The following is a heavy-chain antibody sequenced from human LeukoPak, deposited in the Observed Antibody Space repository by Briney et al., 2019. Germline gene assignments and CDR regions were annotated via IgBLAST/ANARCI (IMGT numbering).Heavy chain of an antibody. Sequence: ASVKVSCKASGYTFSSYAIAWVRQAPGQGPEWMGSISVYNGNTEYAQKLQGRVTMTTDTFTNTAYMELWNLRPDDTAVYYCAVSRGSHTTVSTLLYWGQGTLVTVSS. CDR1: GYTFSSYA. J-gene: IGHJ4*02. CDR2: ISVYNGNT. CDR3: AVSRGSHTTVSTLLY. V-gene: IGHV1-18*01. D-gene: IGHD1-14*01.